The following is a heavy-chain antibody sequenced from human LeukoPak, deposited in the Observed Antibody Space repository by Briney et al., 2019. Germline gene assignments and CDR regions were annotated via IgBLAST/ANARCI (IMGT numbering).Heavy chain of an antibody. V-gene: IGHV4-34*01. CDR2: INHSGST. CDR3: ARIFAGETQYDFWSGYLD. D-gene: IGHD3-3*01. CDR1: GGSFSGYY. J-gene: IGHJ4*02. Sequence: SETLSLTCAVYGGSFSGYYWSWIRQPPGKGLEWIGEINHSGSTNYNPSLKSRVTISVDTSKNQFSLKLSPVTAADTAVYYCARIFAGETQYDFWSGYLDWGQGTLVTVSS.